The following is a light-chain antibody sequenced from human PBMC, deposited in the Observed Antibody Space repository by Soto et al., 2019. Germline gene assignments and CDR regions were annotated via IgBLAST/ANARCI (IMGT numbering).Light chain of an antibody. J-gene: IGLJ2*01. V-gene: IGLV2-14*03. CDR2: DVN. CDR1: SSDIGAYNF. CDR3: TSWKTSTTMI. Sequence: QSVLTQPASVSGSPGQSITISCTGTSSDIGAYNFVSWYQQHPGKAPKLMLYDVNIRPSGVSNRFSGSKSGNTASLTISGLQAEDGADYYRTSWKTSTTMIFGGGTKLTVL.